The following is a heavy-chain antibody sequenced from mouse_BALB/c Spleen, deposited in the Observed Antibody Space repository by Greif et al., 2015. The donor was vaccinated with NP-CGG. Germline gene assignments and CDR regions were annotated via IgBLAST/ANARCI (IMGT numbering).Heavy chain of an antibody. CDR1: GFAFSSYD. D-gene: IGHD2-3*01. CDR3: ARYDGYYYYAMDY. J-gene: IGHJ4*01. V-gene: IGHV5-12-1*01. CDR2: ISSGGGST. Sequence: EVMLVESGGGLVKPGGSLKLSCAASGFAFSSYDMSWVRQTPEKRLEWVAYISSGGGSTYYPDTVKGRFTISRDNAKNTLYLQMSSLKSEDTAMYYCARYDGYYYYAMDYWGQGTSVTVPS.